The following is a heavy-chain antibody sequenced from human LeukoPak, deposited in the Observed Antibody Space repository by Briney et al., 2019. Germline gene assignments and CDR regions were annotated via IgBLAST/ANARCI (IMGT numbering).Heavy chain of an antibody. J-gene: IGHJ4*02. Sequence: PGRSLRLSCAASGFTFSSYGMHWVRQAPGKGLEWVAGIWYDGSNKYYADSVKGRFTISRDNSKNTLYLQMNSLRAEDTAVYYCARDWWGRNDYYDSSGSYYFDYWGQGTLVTVSS. D-gene: IGHD3-22*01. CDR3: ARDWWGRNDYYDSSGSYYFDY. CDR1: GFTFSSYG. CDR2: IWYDGSNK. V-gene: IGHV3-33*01.